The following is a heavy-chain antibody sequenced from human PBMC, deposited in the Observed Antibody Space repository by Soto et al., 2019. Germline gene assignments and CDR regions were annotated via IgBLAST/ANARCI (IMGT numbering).Heavy chain of an antibody. CDR1: GGSISSGGYY. CDR2: IYYSGST. V-gene: IGHV4-31*03. J-gene: IGHJ6*02. D-gene: IGHD2-2*02. Sequence: PSETLSLTCTVSGGSISSGGYYWSWIRQHPGKGLEWIGYIYYSGSTYYNPSLKSRVIISVDTSKNQFSLKLSPVTAADTAVYYCARELGYCSSTSCYTVGMDVWGQGTTVTVSS. CDR3: ARELGYCSSTSCYTVGMDV.